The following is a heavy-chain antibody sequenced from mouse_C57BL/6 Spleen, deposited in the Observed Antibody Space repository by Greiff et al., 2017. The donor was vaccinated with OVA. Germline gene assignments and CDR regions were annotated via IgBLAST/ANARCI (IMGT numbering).Heavy chain of an antibody. V-gene: IGHV3-8*01. Sequence: ESGPGLAKPSQTLSLTCSVTGYSITSDYWNWIRKFPGNKLEYMGYISYSGSTYYNPSLKSRISITRDTSKNQYYLQLNSVTTEDTATYYCARGGDYYGSSLDWYFDVWGTGTTVTVSS. J-gene: IGHJ1*03. CDR1: GYSITSDY. CDR2: ISYSGST. D-gene: IGHD1-1*01. CDR3: ARGGDYYGSSLDWYFDV.